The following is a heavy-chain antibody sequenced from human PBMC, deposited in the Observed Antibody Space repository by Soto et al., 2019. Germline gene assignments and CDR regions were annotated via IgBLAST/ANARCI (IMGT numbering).Heavy chain of an antibody. Sequence: EVQLVESGGALVKPGGPLRLSCVGSGFTFTNAWMTWVRQAPGKGLEWVGRIKSKTDGGTIDYAAPVKDRFIISRDDSKNMVYLEMNRLKTEDTAVYFCTLRDYWGQGTLVTVAS. D-gene: IGHD5-12*01. CDR3: TLRDY. J-gene: IGHJ4*02. CDR1: GFTFTNAW. V-gene: IGHV3-15*07. CDR2: IKSKTDGGTI.